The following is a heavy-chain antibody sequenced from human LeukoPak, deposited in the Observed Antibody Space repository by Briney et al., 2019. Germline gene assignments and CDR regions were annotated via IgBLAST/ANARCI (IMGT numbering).Heavy chain of an antibody. D-gene: IGHD6-19*01. CDR1: GGSFSGYY. J-gene: IGHJ4*02. CDR3: ARGRVAGKPNEY. Sequence: SDTLSLTCAVYGGSFSGYYWSWIRQPPGKGLEWIGEINHSGSTNYNPSLKSRVTISVDTSKNQFSLKLSSVTAADTAVYYCARGRVAGKPNEYWGQGTLVTVSS. CDR2: INHSGST. V-gene: IGHV4-34*01.